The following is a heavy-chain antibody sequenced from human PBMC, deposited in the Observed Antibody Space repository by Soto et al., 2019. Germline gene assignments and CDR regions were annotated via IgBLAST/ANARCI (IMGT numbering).Heavy chain of an antibody. CDR1: VGSIPSISYY. Sequence: SKKLTHTYTVSVGSIPSISYYCDCICQPLGKGLEWIGSIYYSGSTYYNPSLKSRVTISVDTSKNQFSLKLSSVTAADTAVYYCARLEYSSSWSYYYYYGMDVWGQGTTVT. V-gene: IGHV4-39*01. CDR2: IYYSGST. J-gene: IGHJ6*02. D-gene: IGHD6-13*01. CDR3: ARLEYSSSWSYYYYYGMDV.